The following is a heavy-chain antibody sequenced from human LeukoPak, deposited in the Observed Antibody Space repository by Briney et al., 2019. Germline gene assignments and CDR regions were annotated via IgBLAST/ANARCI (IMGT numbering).Heavy chain of an antibody. D-gene: IGHD1-26*01. CDR2: ISYDGSNK. CDR1: GFTFSSYG. V-gene: IGHV3-30*18. J-gene: IGHJ4*02. CDR3: AKGSSGSYSGYFDY. Sequence: PGGSLRLSCAASGFTFSSYGMHWVRQAPGKGLEWVAVISYDGSNKYYADSVKGRFTISRDNAKNSLYLQMNSLRAEDTALYYCAKGSSGSYSGYFDYWGQGTLVTVSS.